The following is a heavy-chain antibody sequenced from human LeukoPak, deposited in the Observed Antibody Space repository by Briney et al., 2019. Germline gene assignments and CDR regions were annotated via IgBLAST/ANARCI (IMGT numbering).Heavy chain of an antibody. CDR1: GGSINNGGYY. CDR3: ARVLVDCSGGSCYYFDY. Sequence: PSETLSLTCTVSGGSINNGGYYWSWIRQHPGKGLEWIGYIYYSGSSYYNPSLRSRVTISVDTSKNHFSLKLSSVTAADTAVYYCARVLVDCSGGSCYYFDYWGQGTLVTVSS. V-gene: IGHV4-30-4*01. CDR2: IYYSGSS. D-gene: IGHD2-15*01. J-gene: IGHJ4*02.